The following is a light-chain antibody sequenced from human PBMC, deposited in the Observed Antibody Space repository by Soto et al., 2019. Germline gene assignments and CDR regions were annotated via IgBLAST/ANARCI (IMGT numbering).Light chain of an antibody. Sequence: EIVFTQSPGTLSLSPGERATLSCRASQTVTSTYLAWYQQKPGQALRLLIYGASSRATGIPDRFSGSGSGTDFTLTISRLEPEDFAVYYCHHYGSTFGQGTKVDIK. CDR3: HHYGST. CDR1: QTVTSTY. V-gene: IGKV3-20*01. J-gene: IGKJ1*01. CDR2: GAS.